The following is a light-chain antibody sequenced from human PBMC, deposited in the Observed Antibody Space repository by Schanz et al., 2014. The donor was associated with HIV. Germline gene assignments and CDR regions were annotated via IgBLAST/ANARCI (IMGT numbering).Light chain of an antibody. CDR3: GTWDDSLNGWV. CDR2: NTY. CDR1: SSSIKTNT. J-gene: IGLJ3*02. V-gene: IGLV1-44*01. Sequence: QSVLTQPPSASGTPGQRVTISCSGSSSSIKTNTVNWLQQLPGTAPKLLIYNTYHRPSGVPDRFSGSESGTSASLAISGLQSEDEADYYCGTWDDSLNGWVFRGGTKLTVL.